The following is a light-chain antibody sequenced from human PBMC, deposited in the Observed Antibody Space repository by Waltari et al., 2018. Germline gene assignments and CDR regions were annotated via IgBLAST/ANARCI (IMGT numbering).Light chain of an antibody. Sequence: DIQITQSPSFLTASVGDRVTISCRASQSVGVNLNWYQQRPGQAPSLLIFGVSSLHGGAPSRFSGSGSETAFSLTIRGLQPEDFATYYCHQTHSFPRTFGQGTKVEIK. CDR3: HQTHSFPRT. CDR2: GVS. V-gene: IGKV1-39*01. J-gene: IGKJ2*02. CDR1: QSVGVN.